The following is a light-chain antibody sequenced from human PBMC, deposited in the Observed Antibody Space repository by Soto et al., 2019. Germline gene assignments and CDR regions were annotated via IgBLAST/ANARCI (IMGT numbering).Light chain of an antibody. Sequence: DIQMTQSPSTLSASVGDRVTITCRASQSISSWLAWYQQKPGKATKLLIYKASSLESGVPSRFSGSGSGTEFTLTISSLQPDDFATYYCQQYNSYSLYTFGQGTQLEIK. J-gene: IGKJ2*01. CDR2: KAS. CDR3: QQYNSYSLYT. CDR1: QSISSW. V-gene: IGKV1-5*03.